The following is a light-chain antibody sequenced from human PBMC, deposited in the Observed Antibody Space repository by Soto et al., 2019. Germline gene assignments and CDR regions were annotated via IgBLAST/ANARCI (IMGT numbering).Light chain of an antibody. CDR2: LNSDGSH. Sequence: QSVLTQSPSASASLGASVKLTCTLSSGHSSYAIAWHQQQPEKGPWYLMKLNSDGSHSKGDGIPDRFSGSSSGAERYLTISSLQSEDEADYYCQTWGTGIRVVFGGGTKLTVL. J-gene: IGLJ2*01. CDR3: QTWGTGIRVV. V-gene: IGLV4-69*01. CDR1: SGHSSYA.